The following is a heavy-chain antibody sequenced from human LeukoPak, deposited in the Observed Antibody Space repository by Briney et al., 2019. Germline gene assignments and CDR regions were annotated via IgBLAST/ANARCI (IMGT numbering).Heavy chain of an antibody. J-gene: IGHJ4*02. Sequence: PGGSLRLSCAASGFTVSSNYMSSVRQAPGKGLEWDSVIYRGGSTYYAASGKGRFTISRDNSKSTLYIQMNSRGAEDTAVYYCATVMVRGVGGNYWGQGTLVTVCS. D-gene: IGHD3-10*01. V-gene: IGHV3-53*01. CDR3: ATVMVRGVGGNY. CDR2: IYRGGST. CDR1: GFTVSSNY.